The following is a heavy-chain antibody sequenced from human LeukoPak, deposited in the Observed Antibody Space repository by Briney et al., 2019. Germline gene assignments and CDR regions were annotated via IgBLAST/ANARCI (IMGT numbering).Heavy chain of an antibody. CDR2: ISYDGSNK. CDR3: ARVPIVATSPDAFDI. J-gene: IGHJ3*02. Sequence: GGSLRLSCAASGFTFSSYAMHWVRQAPGKGLEWVAVISYDGSNKYYADSVKGRFTISRDNSKNTLYLQMNSLRAEDTAVYYCARVPIVATSPDAFDIWGQGTMVTVSS. D-gene: IGHD5-12*01. V-gene: IGHV3-30-3*01. CDR1: GFTFSSYA.